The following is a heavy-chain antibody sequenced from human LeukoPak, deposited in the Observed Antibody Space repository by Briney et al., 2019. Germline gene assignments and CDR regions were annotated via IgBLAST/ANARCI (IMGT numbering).Heavy chain of an antibody. D-gene: IGHD3-16*01. V-gene: IGHV1-8*01. CDR2: MNPNSGDT. J-gene: IGHJ4*02. Sequence: ASVKVSCKASGYTFTSCDINWVRQATGQGLEWLGWMNPNSGDTGYAQKFQGRVTMTRNTSIGTAYVELSSLTSEDTAVYYCVRSLRNSYIDYWGQGTLVAASS. CDR1: GYTFTSCD. CDR3: VRSLRNSYIDY.